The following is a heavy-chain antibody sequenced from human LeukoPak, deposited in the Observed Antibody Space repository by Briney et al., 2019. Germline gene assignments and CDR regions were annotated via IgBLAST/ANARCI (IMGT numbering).Heavy chain of an antibody. Sequence: RTSETLSLTWAVYGGSFSRYSWSWIRQPPGKGLEWIGEINHSGSTNYNPSLKGRVTISVDTSKNQFSLKLRSVTAADTAVYYCSRVVGKYSSSWYYWGQGTLVTVSS. V-gene: IGHV4-34*01. CDR2: INHSGST. CDR3: SRVVGKYSSSWYY. CDR1: GGSFSRYS. D-gene: IGHD6-13*01. J-gene: IGHJ4*02.